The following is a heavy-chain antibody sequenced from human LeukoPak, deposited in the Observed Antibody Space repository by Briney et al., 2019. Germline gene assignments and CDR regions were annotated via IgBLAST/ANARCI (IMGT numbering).Heavy chain of an antibody. Sequence: PGGSLRLSCAASGFTFSSNDMSWVRQAPGKGLEWVSGISGTDGSRSYADSVKGRFTISRDNTMNSVYLQMGSLRVEDTAVYYCARVKQLSYFDYWGQGTLVTVSS. V-gene: IGHV3-23*01. CDR1: GFTFSSND. CDR3: ARVKQLSYFDY. CDR2: ISGTDGSR. D-gene: IGHD6-6*01. J-gene: IGHJ4*02.